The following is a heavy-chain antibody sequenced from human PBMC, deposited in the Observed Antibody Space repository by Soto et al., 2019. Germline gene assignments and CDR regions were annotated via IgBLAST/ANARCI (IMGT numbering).Heavy chain of an antibody. J-gene: IGHJ6*02. CDR2: ISYDGSNK. Sequence: PGGSLRLSCAASGFTFSSYAMHWVRQAPGKGLEWVAVISYDGSNKYYADSVKGRFTISRDNSKNTLYLQMNSLRAEDTAVYYCERDPPATRHGMDVWGQGTTVTVSS. CDR1: GFTFSSYA. CDR3: ERDPPATRHGMDV. V-gene: IGHV3-30-3*01.